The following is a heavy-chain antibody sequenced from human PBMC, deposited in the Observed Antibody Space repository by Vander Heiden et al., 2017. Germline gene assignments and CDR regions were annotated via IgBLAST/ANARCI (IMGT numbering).Heavy chain of an antibody. Sequence: VSCKASGFTFTSSAVQWVRQARGHRLEWIGWIVVGSGNTNYAQKFQERVTITRDMSTSTAYMELSSLRSEDTAVYFCAAGYYYYSSGYYETPYDYWGQGTLGTVST. CDR2: IVVGSGNT. J-gene: IGHJ4*02. D-gene: IGHD3-22*01. CDR1: GFTFTSSA. CDR3: AAGYYYYSSGYYETPYDY. V-gene: IGHV1-58*01.